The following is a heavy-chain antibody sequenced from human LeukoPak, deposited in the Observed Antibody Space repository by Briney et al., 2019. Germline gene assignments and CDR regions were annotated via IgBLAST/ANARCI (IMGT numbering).Heavy chain of an antibody. CDR2: ISGSGTST. Sequence: GGSLRLSCAASGFTFSSYGMHWVRQAPGKGLEWVSGISGSGTSTYYADSVKGRFTISRDNSKNTLYLQMNSLRAEDTALYFCAKEPASGSCFDYWGQGTLVTVSS. CDR3: AKEPASGSCFDY. D-gene: IGHD3-10*01. CDR1: GFTFSSYG. V-gene: IGHV3-23*01. J-gene: IGHJ4*02.